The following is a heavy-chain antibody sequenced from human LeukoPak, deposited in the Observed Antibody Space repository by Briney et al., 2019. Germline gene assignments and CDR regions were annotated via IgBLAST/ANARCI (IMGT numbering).Heavy chain of an antibody. CDR2: IYHSGSP. CDR1: GGSISSHNW. Sequence: SETLSLTCAVSGGSISSHNWWGWVSQPPGKGLAWIGEIYHSGSPNYNPSLKSRVTISVDKSRNHFSLNLSSVTAADTAVYYCARVNINNWHSCDYWGQGTLVTVSS. CDR3: ARVNINNWHSCDY. D-gene: IGHD1-1*01. V-gene: IGHV4-4*02. J-gene: IGHJ4*02.